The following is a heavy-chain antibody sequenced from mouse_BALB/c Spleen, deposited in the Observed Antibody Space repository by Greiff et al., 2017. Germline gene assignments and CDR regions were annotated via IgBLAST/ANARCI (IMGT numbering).Heavy chain of an antibody. CDR3: ASLAWFAY. J-gene: IGHJ3*01. CDR1: GYTFTSYW. CDR2: IDPSDSYT. Sequence: QVQLQQPGAELVKPGASVKLSCKASGYTFTSYWMHWVKQRPGQGLEWIGEIDPSDSYTNYNQKFKGQATLTVDKSSSTAYMQLSSLTSEDSAVYYCASLAWFAYWGQGTLVTVSA. V-gene: IGHV1-69*02.